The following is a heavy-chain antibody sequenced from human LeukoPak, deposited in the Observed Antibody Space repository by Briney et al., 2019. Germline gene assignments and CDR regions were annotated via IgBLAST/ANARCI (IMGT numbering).Heavy chain of an antibody. D-gene: IGHD3-10*01. CDR1: GYTFTGYY. Sequence: ASVKVSCKASGYTFTGYYMHWVRQAPGQGLEWMGWINPNSGGTNYAQKFQGRVTMTRDTSISTAYMELSRLRSDDTAVYYCARDHMVRGVISYYYYMDVWGKGTTVTVSS. V-gene: IGHV1-2*02. CDR3: ARDHMVRGVISYYYYMDV. CDR2: INPNSGGT. J-gene: IGHJ6*03.